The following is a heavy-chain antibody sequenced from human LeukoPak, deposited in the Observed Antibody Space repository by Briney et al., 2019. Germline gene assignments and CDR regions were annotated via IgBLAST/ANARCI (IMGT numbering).Heavy chain of an antibody. CDR3: AKDREVVVTANTDY. Sequence: GGSLRLSCAASGFTFISYAMSWVRQAPGKGLEWVSAISGSGGSTYYADSVKGRFTISRDNSKNTLYLQMNSLRAEDTAVYYCAKDREVVVTANTDYWGQGTLVTVSS. V-gene: IGHV3-23*01. CDR2: ISGSGGST. CDR1: GFTFISYA. D-gene: IGHD2-21*02. J-gene: IGHJ4*02.